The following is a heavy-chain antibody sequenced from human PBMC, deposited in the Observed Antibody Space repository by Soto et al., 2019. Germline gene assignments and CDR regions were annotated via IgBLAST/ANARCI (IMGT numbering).Heavy chain of an antibody. CDR3: VRVHAYASSGYYLDH. J-gene: IGHJ4*02. V-gene: IGHV4-61*03. CDR2: IYFSGAT. D-gene: IGHD6-19*01. CDR1: GASVSSGGYY. Sequence: QVQLQEAGPGLVKPSETLALNCSVSGASVSSGGYYWSWIRQPPGKVLEWIGYIYFSGATRYAPSLRTRVSISGHTSNGRVFLEVKSVTAADTGFYYCVRVHAYASSGYYLDHWGQGLLVSVSS.